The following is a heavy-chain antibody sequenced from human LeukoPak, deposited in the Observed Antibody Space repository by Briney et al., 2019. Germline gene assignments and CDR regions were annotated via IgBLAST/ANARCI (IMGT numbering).Heavy chain of an antibody. CDR3: ARREQWLVGDDY. Sequence: SVKVSCKASGYTFTSYGISWVRQAPGQGLEWMGGIIPIFGTANYAQKFQGRVTMTRDMSTSTVYMELSSLRSEDTAVYYCARREQWLVGDDYWGQGTLVTVSS. J-gene: IGHJ4*02. V-gene: IGHV1-69*05. CDR2: IIPIFGTA. D-gene: IGHD6-19*01. CDR1: GYTFTSYG.